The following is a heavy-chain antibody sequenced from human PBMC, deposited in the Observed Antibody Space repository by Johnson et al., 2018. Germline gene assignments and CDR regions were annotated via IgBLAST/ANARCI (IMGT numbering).Heavy chain of an antibody. CDR3: AREVSAVGIAPAEYFQH. CDR2: IIPMFGTT. D-gene: IGHD6-13*01. V-gene: IGHV1-69*12. Sequence: QVQLVQSGAEVKKPGSSVKVSCKASGGTFSSYAISWVRQAPGQGLEWMGGIIPMFGTTNYAKKFQGRVTIIADESTSTAYMELSSLRSEDTAVYYCAREVSAVGIAPAEYFQHWGQGTLVTVSS. CDR1: GGTFSSYA. J-gene: IGHJ1*01.